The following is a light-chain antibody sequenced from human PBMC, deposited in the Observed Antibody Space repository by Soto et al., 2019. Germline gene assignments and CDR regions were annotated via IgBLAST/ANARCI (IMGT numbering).Light chain of an antibody. Sequence: EIVLTQSPGTLSLSPGERATLSCRASQSVASRNLAWYQQKSGQAPRLLIYGASSRAIHTPDRFSGSGSGTDFTLNISGMEPEDFAVYYCQQYGSSGKFGQGTKGDIK. CDR2: GAS. V-gene: IGKV3-20*01. CDR3: QQYGSSGK. J-gene: IGKJ1*01. CDR1: QSVASRN.